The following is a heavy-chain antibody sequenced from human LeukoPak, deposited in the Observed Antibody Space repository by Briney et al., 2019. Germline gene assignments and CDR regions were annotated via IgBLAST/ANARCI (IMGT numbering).Heavy chain of an antibody. D-gene: IGHD6-19*01. CDR1: RDFFSGYY. Sequence: NTSETLSLTCGVSRDFFSGYYWSWIRQPAGKGLEWIGRIYTSGSTNYNPSLKSRVTMSVDTSKNQFSLKLSSVTAADTAVYYCARYSSGWQFDYWGQGTLVTVSS. V-gene: IGHV4-4*07. CDR3: ARYSSGWQFDY. J-gene: IGHJ4*02. CDR2: IYTSGST.